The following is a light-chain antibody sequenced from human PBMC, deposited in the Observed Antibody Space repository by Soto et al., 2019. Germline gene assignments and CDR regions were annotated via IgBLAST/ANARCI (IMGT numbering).Light chain of an antibody. J-gene: IGKJ5*01. CDR2: GAS. CDR3: QQYGSSLIA. Sequence: EIVMTQSPATLSVSPGERATLSCRASQSVSSSFLAWYQQKPGQAPRLLIYGASSRATGIPDRFSGSGSGTDFTLTISRLEPADFAVYYCQQYGSSLIAFGQGTRLEIK. CDR1: QSVSSSF. V-gene: IGKV3-20*01.